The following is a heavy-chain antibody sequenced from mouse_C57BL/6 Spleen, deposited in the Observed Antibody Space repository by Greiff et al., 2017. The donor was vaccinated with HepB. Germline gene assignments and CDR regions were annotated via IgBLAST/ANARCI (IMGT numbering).Heavy chain of an antibody. CDR1: GFTFSDYY. CDR2: INYDGSST. D-gene: IGHD1-1*01. V-gene: IGHV5-16*01. Sequence: EVKLMESEGGLVQPGSSMKLSCTASGFTFSDYYMAWVRQVPEKGLEWVANINYDGSSTYYLDSLKSRFIISRDSAKNILYLQMSSLKSEDTATYYCARITTVVANYAMDYWGQGTSVTVSS. J-gene: IGHJ4*01. CDR3: ARITTVVANYAMDY.